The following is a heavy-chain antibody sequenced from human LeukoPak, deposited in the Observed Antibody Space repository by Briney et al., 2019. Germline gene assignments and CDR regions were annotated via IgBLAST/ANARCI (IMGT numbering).Heavy chain of an antibody. CDR1: GFTFSNAW. J-gene: IGHJ4*02. CDR2: IESKTDGGTT. D-gene: IGHD7-27*01. V-gene: IGHV3-15*04. CDR3: TTDTSGDDY. Sequence: GGSLRLSCAASGFTFSNAWMGWVRQAPGKGLKWVGRIESKTDGGTTDYAAPVKGRFTISRDDSKNTLYLQMNSLKTEDTAVYYCTTDTSGDDYWGQGTLVTVSS.